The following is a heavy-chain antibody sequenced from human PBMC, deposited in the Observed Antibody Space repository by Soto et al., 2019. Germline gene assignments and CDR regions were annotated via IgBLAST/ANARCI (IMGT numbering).Heavy chain of an antibody. Sequence: SETLSLTCTVSGDSISSADYYWSWIRQTPGKGLEWIGHIFYSGTTYYNPSLKSRLTISVDTSKNHFSLRLTSVTAADTAVYYCARDLWVEPELYYYGMDVWGQGTTVT. J-gene: IGHJ6*02. CDR2: IFYSGTT. D-gene: IGHD1-1*01. CDR3: ARDLWVEPELYYYGMDV. CDR1: GDSISSADYY. V-gene: IGHV4-30-4*01.